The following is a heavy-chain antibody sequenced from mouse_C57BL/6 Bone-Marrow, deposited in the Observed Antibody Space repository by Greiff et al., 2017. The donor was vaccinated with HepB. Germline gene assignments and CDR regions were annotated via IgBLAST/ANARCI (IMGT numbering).Heavy chain of an antibody. CDR2: INPNNGGT. V-gene: IGHV1-22*01. D-gene: IGHD2-12*01. J-gene: IGHJ2*01. CDR3: FPSYYSDRGYFDY. Sequence: VQLQQSGPELVKPGASVKMSCKASGYTFTDYNMHWVKQSHGKSLAWIGYINPNNGGTSYNQKFKGKATLTVNKSSSTAYMGLRSLTSEDSSVYYCFPSYYSDRGYFDYWGQGTTLTVSS. CDR1: GYTFTDYN.